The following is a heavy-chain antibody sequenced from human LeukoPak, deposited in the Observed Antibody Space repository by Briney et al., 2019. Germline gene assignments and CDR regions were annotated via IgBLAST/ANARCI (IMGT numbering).Heavy chain of an antibody. J-gene: IGHJ5*02. Sequence: PSQTLSLTCTVSGGSISSGDYYWSWIRQPPGKGLEWIGYIYYSGSTYYNPSLKSRVTISEDTSKNQFSLTLRSVTAADTAVYYCARDQTPIAAHWFDPWGQGTLVTVSS. V-gene: IGHV4-30-4*08. CDR3: ARDQTPIAAHWFDP. D-gene: IGHD6-13*01. CDR1: GGSISSGDYY. CDR2: IYYSGST.